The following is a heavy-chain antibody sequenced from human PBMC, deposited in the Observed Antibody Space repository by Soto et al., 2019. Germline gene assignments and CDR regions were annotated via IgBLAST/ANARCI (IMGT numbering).Heavy chain of an antibody. CDR3: ARYIVWSCGYDI. Sequence: QVLLQDSGPGLVKPSETLSLSCTVSGGSISGYYWSWIRQPPGKRLEWIGYINYSGSTNYNPSLKRRVTIPIDTSQKRSPIYLGSVPNAVTAVYFRARYIVWSCGYDIWGQGTMVTVSS. D-gene: IGHD3-9*01. J-gene: IGHJ3*02. CDR2: INYSGST. CDR1: GGSISGYY. V-gene: IGHV4-59*01.